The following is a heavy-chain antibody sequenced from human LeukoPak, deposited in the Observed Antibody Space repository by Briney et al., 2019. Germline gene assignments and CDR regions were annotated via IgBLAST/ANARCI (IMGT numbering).Heavy chain of an antibody. J-gene: IGHJ6*03. D-gene: IGHD2-15*01. CDR3: ARVLRYCSGGNCYSGGLGYMDV. CDR2: ISRSGSTK. Sequence: GGSLRLSCAASGFTFSDYNMRWIRQAPGKGLEWVSSISRSGSTKYYADSVKGRFTISRGNAKNSLFLQMSSLRAEDTAVYYCARVLRYCSGGNCYSGGLGYMDVWGKGTTVTISS. V-gene: IGHV3-11*01. CDR1: GFTFSDYN.